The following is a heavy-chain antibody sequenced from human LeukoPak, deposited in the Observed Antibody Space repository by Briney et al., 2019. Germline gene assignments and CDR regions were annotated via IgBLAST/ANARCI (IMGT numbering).Heavy chain of an antibody. CDR3: ATGGVVVPAAIQGKYYYYGMDV. D-gene: IGHD2-2*02. Sequence: PGGSLRLSSAASGFTFSSYAMHWVRQAPGKVLEWVAVISYNGSNKYYADSVKGRFTISRDNSKNTLYLQMNSLRAEDTAVYYCATGGVVVPAAIQGKYYYYGMDVWGQGNTVTVSS. J-gene: IGHJ6*02. V-gene: IGHV3-30-3*01. CDR1: GFTFSSYA. CDR2: ISYNGSNK.